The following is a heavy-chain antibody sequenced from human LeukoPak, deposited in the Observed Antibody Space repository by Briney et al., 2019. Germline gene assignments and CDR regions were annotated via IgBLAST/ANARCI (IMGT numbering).Heavy chain of an antibody. CDR3: AKDRGQRGWLLIDY. V-gene: IGHV1-2*02. CDR1: GYTFTGYY. D-gene: IGHD3-22*01. Sequence: ASVKVSCKASGYTFTGYYMHWVRQAPGQGREWMGWINPNSGGTNDAQKFQGRVTMTRDTSISTAYMERSRLRADDTAVYSCAKDRGQRGWLLIDYWGQGTLVTVSS. J-gene: IGHJ4*02. CDR2: INPNSGGT.